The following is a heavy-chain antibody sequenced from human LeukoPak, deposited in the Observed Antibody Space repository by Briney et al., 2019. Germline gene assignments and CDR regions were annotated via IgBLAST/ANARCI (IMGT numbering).Heavy chain of an antibody. J-gene: IGHJ6*03. D-gene: IGHD4-23*01. CDR2: INHSGST. V-gene: IGHV4-34*01. Sequence: SETLSLTCAVYGGSFSGYYWSWLRQPPGKGLEWIGEINHSGSTNYNPSLKSRVTISVDTSKNQFSLKLSSVTAADTAVYYRARNSSPYYYYYYMDVWGKGTTVTVS. CDR3: ARNSSPYYYYYYMDV. CDR1: GGSFSGYY.